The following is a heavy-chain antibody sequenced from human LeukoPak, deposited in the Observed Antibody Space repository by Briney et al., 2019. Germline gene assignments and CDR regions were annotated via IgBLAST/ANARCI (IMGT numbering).Heavy chain of an antibody. CDR1: GGSVSSSYW. CDR2: ISHSGST. CDR3: ARGRVRYCSSTSCYAGGWFDP. Sequence: SGTLSLTCAVSGGSVSSSYWWSWVRQPPGKGLEWIGEISHSGSTNYNPSLKSRVTISVDKPKNEFSLKLSSVTAADTAVYYCARGRVRYCSSTSCYAGGWFDPWGQGTLVTVSS. V-gene: IGHV4-4*02. D-gene: IGHD2-2*01. J-gene: IGHJ5*02.